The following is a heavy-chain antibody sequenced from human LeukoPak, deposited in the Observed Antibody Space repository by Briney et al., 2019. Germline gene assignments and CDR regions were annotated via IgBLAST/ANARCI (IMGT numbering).Heavy chain of an antibody. Sequence: GGSLRLSCAASGFTVSSYEMNWVRQAPGKGLEWVSYISSSGNTIFYVDSVKGRFTISRDNDKKSLYLQMNSLRAEDTAVYYCAREASWGGYSYGSCDYWGQGTLVTVSS. CDR2: ISSSGNTI. CDR3: AREASWGGYSYGSCDY. CDR1: GFTVSSYE. J-gene: IGHJ4*02. V-gene: IGHV3-48*03. D-gene: IGHD5-18*01.